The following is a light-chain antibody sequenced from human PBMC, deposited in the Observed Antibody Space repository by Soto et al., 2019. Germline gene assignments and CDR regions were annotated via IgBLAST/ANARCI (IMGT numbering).Light chain of an antibody. CDR1: QDVTRTY. J-gene: IGKJ1*01. Sequence: EIVLTQSPDTLSLSPGERATLSCRASQDVTRTYLAWYQQKPGQAPRLLIYGASGRARGVAERFSGSGSGTDFTLTISPLEPEDFAVYYCQYYDSFRTFAQGTKVDIK. CDR2: GAS. V-gene: IGKV3-20*01. CDR3: QYYDSFRT.